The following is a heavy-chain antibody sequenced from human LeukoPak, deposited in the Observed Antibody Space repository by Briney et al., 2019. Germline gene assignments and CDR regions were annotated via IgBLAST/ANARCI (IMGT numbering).Heavy chain of an antibody. V-gene: IGHV1-69*05. D-gene: IGHD2-21*02. CDR3: ARGAVVVTGDYYYGMDV. CDR2: IIPIFGTA. J-gene: IGHJ6*02. CDR1: GGTFSSYA. Sequence: RASVKVSCKASGGTFSSYAISWVRQAPGQGLEWMGGIIPIFGTANYAQKFQGRVTMTRDTSISTAYMELSRLRSDDTAVYYCARGAVVVTGDYYYGMDVWGQGTTVTVSS.